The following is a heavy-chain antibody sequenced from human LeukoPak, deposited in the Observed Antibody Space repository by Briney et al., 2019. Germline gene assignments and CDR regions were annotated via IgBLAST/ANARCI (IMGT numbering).Heavy chain of an antibody. D-gene: IGHD3-22*01. CDR1: GGSISSYY. Sequence: SETLSLTCTVSGGSISSYYWSWIRQPPGKGLEWIGYIYYIGSTNYNPSLKSRVTISVDTSKNQFSLKLSSVTAADTAVYYCARAAPFRITMIVVVITTYAFDIWGQGTMVTVSS. CDR2: IYYIGST. J-gene: IGHJ3*02. V-gene: IGHV4-59*08. CDR3: ARAAPFRITMIVVVITTYAFDI.